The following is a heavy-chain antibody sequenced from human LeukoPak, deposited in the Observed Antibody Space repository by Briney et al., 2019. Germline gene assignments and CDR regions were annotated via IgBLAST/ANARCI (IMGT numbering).Heavy chain of an antibody. Sequence: ASVKVSCKASGYTFTSYDINWVRQATGQGLEWMGWISAYNGNTNYAQKLQGRVTMTTDTSTSTAYMELRSLRSDDTAVYYCARDGGYYDYVWGSYRPYYFDYWGQGTLVTVSS. CDR1: GYTFTSYD. D-gene: IGHD3-16*02. V-gene: IGHV1-18*01. J-gene: IGHJ4*02. CDR2: ISAYNGNT. CDR3: ARDGGYYDYVWGSYRPYYFDY.